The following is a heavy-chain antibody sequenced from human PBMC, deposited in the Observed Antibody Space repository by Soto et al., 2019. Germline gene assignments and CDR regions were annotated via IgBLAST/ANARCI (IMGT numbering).Heavy chain of an antibody. CDR2: ISYDGSNK. CDR3: AKGKRFLEWFVGMDV. CDR1: GFTFSSYG. D-gene: IGHD3-3*01. Sequence: GGSLRLSCAASGFTFSSYGMHWVRQAPGKGLEWVAVISYDGSNKYYADSVKGRFTISRDNSKNTLYLQMNSLRAEDTAVYYCAKGKRFLEWFVGMDVWGHGTTVTVSS. V-gene: IGHV3-30*18. J-gene: IGHJ6*02.